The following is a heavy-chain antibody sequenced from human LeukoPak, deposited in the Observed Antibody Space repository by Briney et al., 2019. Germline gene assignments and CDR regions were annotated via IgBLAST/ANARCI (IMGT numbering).Heavy chain of an antibody. Sequence: QPGGSLRLSCVASGFTFSTYAMTWVRQAPGKGLEWVSGISGGGDATYYADSVKGRFTISRDNSKNTLYLQMSSLRAEDTAVYYCAKDRYGSGWYYFDYWGQGTLVTVSS. CDR3: AKDRYGSGWYYFDY. CDR2: ISGGGDAT. J-gene: IGHJ4*02. CDR1: GFTFSTYA. V-gene: IGHV3-23*01. D-gene: IGHD6-19*01.